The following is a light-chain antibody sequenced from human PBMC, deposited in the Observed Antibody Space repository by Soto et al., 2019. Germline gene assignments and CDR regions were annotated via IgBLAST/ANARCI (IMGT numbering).Light chain of an antibody. Sequence: EIVLTQSPATLSLSPGERATLSCRASQSVGSDLAWYQQKPGQAPRLLIYDASNRATGIPARFSGSGSGTDFTLTISSLEPEDFAVYYCKERSNWPGLTFGGGTKVEI. CDR3: KERSNWPGLT. J-gene: IGKJ4*01. V-gene: IGKV3-11*01. CDR2: DAS. CDR1: QSVGSD.